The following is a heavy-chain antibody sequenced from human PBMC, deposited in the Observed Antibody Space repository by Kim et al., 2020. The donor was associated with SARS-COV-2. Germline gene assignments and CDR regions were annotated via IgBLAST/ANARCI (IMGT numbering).Heavy chain of an antibody. CDR2: ISYDGSNK. CDR1: GFTFSSYG. D-gene: IGHD1-7*01. Sequence: GGSLRLSCAASGFTFSSYGMHWVRQAPGKGLEWVAVISYDGSNKYYADSVKGRFTISRDNSKNTLYLQMNSLRAEDTAVYYCAKGGITGTTHWFDPWGQGTLVTVSS. J-gene: IGHJ5*02. V-gene: IGHV3-30*18. CDR3: AKGGITGTTHWFDP.